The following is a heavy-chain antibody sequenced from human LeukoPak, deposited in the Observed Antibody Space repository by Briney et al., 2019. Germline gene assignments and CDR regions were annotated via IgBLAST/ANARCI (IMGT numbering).Heavy chain of an antibody. V-gene: IGHV3-21*01. Sequence: GGSLRLSCAASGFTFSSYSMNWVRQAPGKGLEWVSSISSSSSYIYYADSVKGRFTIFRDNAKNSLYLQMNSLRAEDTAVYYCARANFGELPRGDYWGQGTLVTVSS. J-gene: IGHJ4*02. D-gene: IGHD3-10*01. CDR2: ISSSSSYI. CDR1: GFTFSSYS. CDR3: ARANFGELPRGDY.